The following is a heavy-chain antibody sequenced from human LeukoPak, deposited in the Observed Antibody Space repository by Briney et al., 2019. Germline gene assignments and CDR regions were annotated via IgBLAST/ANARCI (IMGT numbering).Heavy chain of an antibody. CDR1: DGAITGYY. J-gene: IGHJ4*02. Sequence: PSETLSLTCTVSDGAITGYYWGWIRQPPGKGLEWLGHISYSGSTNYNPSLKSRVTISVDTSENHFSLKLNSVTAADTAVYYCARGYSTGWTYYFDYWGQGALVTVSS. V-gene: IGHV4-59*01. CDR3: ARGYSTGWTYYFDY. D-gene: IGHD6-25*01. CDR2: ISYSGST.